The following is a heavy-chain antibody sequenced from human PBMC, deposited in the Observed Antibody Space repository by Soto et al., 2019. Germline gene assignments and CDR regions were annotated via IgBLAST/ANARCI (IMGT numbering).Heavy chain of an antibody. CDR3: ARTTTGAAGTEGDWYFDR. V-gene: IGHV1-69*12. CDR2: IIPIFGTA. J-gene: IGHJ2*01. Sequence: QVQLVQSGAEVKKPGSSVKVSCKASGGTFSSYAISWVRQAPGQGLEWMGGIIPIFGTANYAQKFQGRVTITADESTSTAYMELSSLRSEDTAVYYCARTTTGAAGTEGDWYFDRWGRGTLVTVSS. D-gene: IGHD6-13*01. CDR1: GGTFSSYA.